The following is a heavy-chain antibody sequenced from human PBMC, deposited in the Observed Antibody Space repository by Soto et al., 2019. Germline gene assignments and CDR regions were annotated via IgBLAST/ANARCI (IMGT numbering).Heavy chain of an antibody. Sequence: AGVTVSYQASGYTFTRYEINRVRQATGQGREGMGWMNPNSGNTGYAQKFQGRVTMTRNTSISTAYMELSSLRSEDTAVYYCARGQDIVLMVYATYYYMDVWGKGTTVTVSS. CDR1: GYTFTRYE. CDR3: ARGQDIVLMVYATYYYMDV. D-gene: IGHD2-8*01. CDR2: MNPNSGNT. J-gene: IGHJ6*03. V-gene: IGHV1-8*01.